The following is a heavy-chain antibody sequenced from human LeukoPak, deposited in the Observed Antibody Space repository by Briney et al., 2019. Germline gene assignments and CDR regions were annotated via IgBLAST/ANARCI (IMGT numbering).Heavy chain of an antibody. CDR3: AHSDDILTGYPYFDY. D-gene: IGHD3-9*01. CDR2: IYWDDDK. J-gene: IGHJ4*02. Sequence: SGPTLVKPIQTLTLTCSFSGFSLSPSGGGVGWSREPPGKALEWLGLIYWDDDKRYSPPLKSRLTITKDTSKNQVVLTMTNMDPVDTATYYCAHSDDILTGYPYFDYRGQGTLVTVSS. V-gene: IGHV2-5*02. CDR1: GFSLSPSGGG.